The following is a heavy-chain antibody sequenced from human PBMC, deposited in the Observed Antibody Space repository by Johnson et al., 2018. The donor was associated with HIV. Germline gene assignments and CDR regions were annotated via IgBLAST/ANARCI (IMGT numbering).Heavy chain of an antibody. V-gene: IGHV3-74*01. CDR3: VREGPSERAGFDI. J-gene: IGHJ3*02. CDR2: INSDGTGT. Sequence: VQLVESGGGLVQPGGSLRLSCAASGFTFDDYAMHWVRQGPGKGLVWVSRINSDGTGTSYADSVKGLFTVSRDNAKNTLYLQMNSLRDEDTAVYYCVREGPSERAGFDIWGQGTMVTVSS. CDR1: GFTFDDYA.